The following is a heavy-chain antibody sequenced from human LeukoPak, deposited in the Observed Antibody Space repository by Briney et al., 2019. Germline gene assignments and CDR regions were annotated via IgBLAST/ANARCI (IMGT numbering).Heavy chain of an antibody. CDR3: ARIITMIRGERSGYFAS. CDR2: IYHSGST. Sequence: SETLSLTCAVSGYGISSDYYWGWIRQPPGEGLEWMASIYHSGSTYYNPSLKNRVTISVDTSKSQLSLELISVTAADTAVYYCARIITMIRGERSGYFASWGQGTLVTVSS. D-gene: IGHD3-10*01. CDR1: GYGISSDYY. V-gene: IGHV4-38-2*01. J-gene: IGHJ4*02.